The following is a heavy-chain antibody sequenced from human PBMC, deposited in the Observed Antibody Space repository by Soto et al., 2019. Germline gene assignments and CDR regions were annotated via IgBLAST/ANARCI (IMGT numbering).Heavy chain of an antibody. D-gene: IGHD3-22*01. Sequence: GGSLRLSCAASGFTVSSNYMSWVRQAPGKGLEWVSVIYSGGSTYYVDSVKGRFTISRDNSKNTLYLQMNSLRAEDTAVYYCASPTQDSSGYYYWGQGTLVTVS. V-gene: IGHV3-53*01. CDR2: IYSGGST. CDR1: GFTVSSNY. CDR3: ASPTQDSSGYYY. J-gene: IGHJ4*02.